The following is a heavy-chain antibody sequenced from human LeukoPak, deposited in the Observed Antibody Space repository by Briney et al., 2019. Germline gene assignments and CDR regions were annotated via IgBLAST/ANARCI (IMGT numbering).Heavy chain of an antibody. CDR1: GGSISSGSYY. D-gene: IGHD6-13*01. V-gene: IGHV4-61*02. CDR3: ARLVVSSWYHEVLLGRDY. Sequence: SQTLSLTCTVSGGSISSGSYYWSWIRQPAGKGLEWIGRIYTSGSTNYNPSLKSRVTISVDTSKNQFSLKLSSVTAADTAVYYCARLVVSSWYHEVLLGRDYWGQGTLVTVSS. J-gene: IGHJ4*02. CDR2: IYTSGST.